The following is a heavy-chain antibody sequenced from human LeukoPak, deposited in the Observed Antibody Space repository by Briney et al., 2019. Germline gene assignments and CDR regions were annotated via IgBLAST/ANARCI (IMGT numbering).Heavy chain of an antibody. CDR3: ARYPMVRGVDYYYYMDV. CDR2: MNPNSGGT. D-gene: IGHD3-10*01. V-gene: IGHV1-2*02. Sequence: ASVKVSCKASGYTFTSYDINWVRQATGQGLEWMGWMNPNSGGTNYAQKFQGRVTMTRDTSISTAYMELSRLRSDDTAVYYCARYPMVRGVDYYYYMDVWGKGTTVTISS. J-gene: IGHJ6*03. CDR1: GYTFTSYD.